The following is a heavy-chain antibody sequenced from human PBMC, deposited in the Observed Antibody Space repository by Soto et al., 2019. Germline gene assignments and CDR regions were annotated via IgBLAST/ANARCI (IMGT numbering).Heavy chain of an antibody. D-gene: IGHD2-2*02. V-gene: IGHV4-39*01. CDR1: GGSISRSSYY. CDR2: IYYSGST. J-gene: IGHJ5*02. CDR3: ARQVPAAIRLGWFDP. Sequence: SETLSLTCTVSGGSISRSSYYWGWIRQPPVKGLEWIGSIYYSGSTYYRPSLKSRVTTSVDTSKNQFSLKLSSVTAADTAVYYCARQVPAAIRLGWFDPWGQGTLVNVSS.